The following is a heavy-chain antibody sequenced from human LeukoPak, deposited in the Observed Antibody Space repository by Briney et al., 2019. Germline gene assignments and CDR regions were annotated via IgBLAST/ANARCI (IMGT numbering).Heavy chain of an antibody. CDR3: AGGSGWLIDS. V-gene: IGHV3-7*01. CDR2: IKQDGSEK. J-gene: IGHJ4*02. D-gene: IGHD6-19*01. CDR1: GFTFSSYL. Sequence: GGSLRLSCAASGFTFSSYLMAWVRQAPGKGLEWVANIKQDGSEKFYVDSVKGRFTISRDNAKNSLYLQMNSLRAEDTAVYYCAGGSGWLIDSWGQGTLVTVSS.